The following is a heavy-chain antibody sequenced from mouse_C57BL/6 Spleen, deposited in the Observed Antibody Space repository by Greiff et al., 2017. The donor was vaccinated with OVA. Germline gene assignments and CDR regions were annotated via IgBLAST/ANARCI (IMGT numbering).Heavy chain of an antibody. D-gene: IGHD3-2*02. CDR1: GFTFTDYY. V-gene: IGHV7-3*01. CDR2: IRNKANGYTT. Sequence: EVKVVESGGGLVQPGGSLSLSCAASGFTFTDYYMSWVRQPPGKALEWLGFIRNKANGYTTEYSASVQGRFTISRDNSQSILYLQMNALRAEDSATYDCARYRLRLLRAMDYWGQGTSVTVSS. J-gene: IGHJ4*01. CDR3: ARYRLRLLRAMDY.